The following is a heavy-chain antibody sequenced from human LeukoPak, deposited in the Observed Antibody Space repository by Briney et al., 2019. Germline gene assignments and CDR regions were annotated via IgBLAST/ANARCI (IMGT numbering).Heavy chain of an antibody. CDR1: GFTFSSYA. D-gene: IGHD4-23*01. V-gene: IGHV3-23*01. CDR2: ISGSGGST. CDR3: ARDGGYGGNHYYFDY. J-gene: IGHJ4*02. Sequence: GGSLRLSCAASGFTFSSYAMSWVRQAPGKGLEWVSAISGSGGSTYYADSVKGRFTISRDNAKNSLYLQMNSLRAEDTAVYYCARDGGYGGNHYYFDYWGQGTLVTVSS.